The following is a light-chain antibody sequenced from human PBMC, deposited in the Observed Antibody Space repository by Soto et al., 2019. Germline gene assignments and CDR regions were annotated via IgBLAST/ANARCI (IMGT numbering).Light chain of an antibody. V-gene: IGKV3-20*01. Sequence: EIVLTQSPGTLSLSPGERATLSCRASQTISNSYLAWYQQKPGQAPRLLIYGASSRAIGIPDRFSGSGSGTDFSLTISRLEPEDFAMYYCQQYDRIPQFTFGPVTKVDIK. CDR1: QTISNSY. J-gene: IGKJ3*01. CDR2: GAS. CDR3: QQYDRIPQFT.